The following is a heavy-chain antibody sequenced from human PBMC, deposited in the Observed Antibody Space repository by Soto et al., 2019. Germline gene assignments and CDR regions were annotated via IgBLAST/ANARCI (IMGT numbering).Heavy chain of an antibody. CDR1: GFTFSSYG. CDR2: IAYDGSNK. CDR3: ATTMIVVDTFDH. J-gene: IGHJ4*02. D-gene: IGHD3-22*01. V-gene: IGHV3-30*03. Sequence: QVQLVESGGGVVQPGRSPRLSCVASGFTFSSYGMHWVRQAPGKGLEWVAVIAYDGSNKYYADSVKGRFTISRDNSKNTLYLEMNSLRPEDTAVYYCATTMIVVDTFDHWGQGTLVTVSS.